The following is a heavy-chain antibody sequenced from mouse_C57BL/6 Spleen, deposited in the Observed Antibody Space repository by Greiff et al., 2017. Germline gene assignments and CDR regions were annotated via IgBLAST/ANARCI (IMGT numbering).Heavy chain of an antibody. CDR3: ASSNSYAMDY. D-gene: IGHD2-5*01. CDR2: IRNKANGYTT. CDR1: GFTFTDYY. V-gene: IGHV7-3*01. Sequence: EVQGVESGGGLVQPGGSLSLSCAASGFTFTDYYMSWVRQPLGKALEWLGFIRNKANGYTTEYSASVKGRFTISTDNSQSILYLRMNALRAEDIATYYCASSNSYAMDYWGQGTSVTVSS. J-gene: IGHJ4*01.